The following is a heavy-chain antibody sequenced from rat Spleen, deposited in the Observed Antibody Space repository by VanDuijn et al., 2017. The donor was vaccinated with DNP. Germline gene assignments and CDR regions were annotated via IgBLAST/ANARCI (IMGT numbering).Heavy chain of an antibody. J-gene: IGHJ3*01. D-gene: IGHD1-2*01. CDR3: VRHEDSISHIYGFAY. CDR2: IGSGGSNT. V-gene: IGHV5S13*01. CDR1: GFTFSAYY. Sequence: EVQLVESGGGLVQPGRSLKLSCAASGFTFSAYYMAWVRQAPTKGPEWVASIGSGGSNTDFRDSVKGRFTISRYNAKNTQYLQIDSLRSEDTATYYCVRHEDSISHIYGFAYWGQGTLVTVSS.